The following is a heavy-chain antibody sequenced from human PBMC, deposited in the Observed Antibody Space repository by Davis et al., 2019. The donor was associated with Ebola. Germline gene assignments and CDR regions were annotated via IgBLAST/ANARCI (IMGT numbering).Heavy chain of an antibody. V-gene: IGHV3-30*04. J-gene: IGHJ4*02. CDR2: ISYDGNNH. CDR3: ASPEMATIRY. D-gene: IGHD5-24*01. CDR1: GITFTNYA. Sequence: GESLKISCAASGITFTNYALHWVRQAPGKGLQWLAVISYDGNNHYYADSVRGRFTVSRDNSKNTLYLEMNSLRAEDTAVYYCASPEMATIRYWGQGTLVTVSS.